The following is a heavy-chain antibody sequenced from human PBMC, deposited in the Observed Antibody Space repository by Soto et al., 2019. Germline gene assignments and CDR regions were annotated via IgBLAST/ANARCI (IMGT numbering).Heavy chain of an antibody. D-gene: IGHD3-22*01. CDR1: GYTFSNFY. CDR2: INPSGGGT. J-gene: IGHJ4*02. CDR3: ARAPQYRSPGYYYSN. Sequence: QVQLVQSGAEVKKPGASVKVSCKASGYTFSNFYMHWVRQAPGQGLELMGIINPSGGGTTSAQKFQGKLVMTRDTSTNMFYMNLTRLRSEDTAVYYCARAPQYRSPGYYYSNWGQGTLVTVSS. V-gene: IGHV1-46*01.